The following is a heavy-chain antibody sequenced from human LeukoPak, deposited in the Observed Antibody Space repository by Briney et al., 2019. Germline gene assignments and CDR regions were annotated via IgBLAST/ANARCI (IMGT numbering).Heavy chain of an antibody. CDR1: GGSISGSSYY. CDR2: IYYSGST. J-gene: IGHJ3*02. CDR3: ARVTIRSGSPLHAFDI. D-gene: IGHD3-22*01. Sequence: PSETLSLTCTVSGGSISGSSYYWGCIRQPPGKGLEWIGSIYYSGSTYYNPSLKSRVIISVDTSKNQFSLKLTSVTAADTAVYYCARVTIRSGSPLHAFDIWGQGTMVTVSS. V-gene: IGHV4-39*07.